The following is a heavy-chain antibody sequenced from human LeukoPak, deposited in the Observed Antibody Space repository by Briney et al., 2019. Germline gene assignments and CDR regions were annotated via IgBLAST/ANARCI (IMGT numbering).Heavy chain of an antibody. Sequence: SETLSLTCTVSGGSISSYYWSWIRQPPGKGLEWIGYIYCSGSTNYNPSLKSRVTISVDTSKDQFSLKLSSVTAADTAVYYCARGDLGYCSSTSCYGWFDPWGQGTLVAVSS. D-gene: IGHD2-2*01. CDR2: IYCSGST. V-gene: IGHV4-59*01. CDR3: ARGDLGYCSSTSCYGWFDP. J-gene: IGHJ5*02. CDR1: GGSISSYY.